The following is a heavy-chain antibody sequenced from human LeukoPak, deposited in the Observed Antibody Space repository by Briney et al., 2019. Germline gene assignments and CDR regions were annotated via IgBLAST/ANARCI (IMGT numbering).Heavy chain of an antibody. V-gene: IGHV1-69*05. J-gene: IGHJ4*02. CDR1: GATFSSYA. CDR3: ASNDLVVYAGLY. Sequence: ASVKVSCKASGATFSSYAISWVRQAPGQGLEWVGGIIPVFGTPNYAQKFQGRVTITTDESTSTAYMELSSLRSKDTAVYYCASNDLVVYAGLYWGQGTLVTVSS. D-gene: IGHD2-8*01. CDR2: IIPVFGTP.